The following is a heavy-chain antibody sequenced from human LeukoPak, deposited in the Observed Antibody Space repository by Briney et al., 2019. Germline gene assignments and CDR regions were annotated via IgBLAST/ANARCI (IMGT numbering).Heavy chain of an antibody. D-gene: IGHD3-22*01. V-gene: IGHV4-39*01. CDR2: IYYSGST. J-gene: IGHJ3*02. Sequence: PSETLSLTCTVSGGSISSSSYYWVWIRQPPGKGLEWIGSIYYSGSTYYNPSLKSRVTISVDTSKNQFSLKLSSVTAADTAVYYCARHRGRGVYYDSSGYYLNDAFDIWGQGTMVTVSS. CDR1: GGSISSSSYY. CDR3: ARHRGRGVYYDSSGYYLNDAFDI.